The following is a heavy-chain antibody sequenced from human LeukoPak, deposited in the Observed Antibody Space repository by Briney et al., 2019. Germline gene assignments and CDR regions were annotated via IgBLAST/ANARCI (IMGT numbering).Heavy chain of an antibody. CDR3: AREAGITPFYYFDY. V-gene: IGHV3-53*01. D-gene: IGHD3-10*01. CDR2: IYNGGGST. J-gene: IGHJ4*02. Sequence: GGSLRLSCAAPGFTVSSNYMSWVRQAPGKGLEWVSIIYNGGGSTYYADSVKGRFTISRDNSKNTLYLQMNSLRAEDTAVYYCAREAGITPFYYFDYWGQGTLVTVSS. CDR1: GFTVSSNY.